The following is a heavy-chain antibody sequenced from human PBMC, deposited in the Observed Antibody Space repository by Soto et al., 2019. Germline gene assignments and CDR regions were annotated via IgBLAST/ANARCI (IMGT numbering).Heavy chain of an antibody. CDR3: VREGPLYQPV. V-gene: IGHV4-61*01. Sequence: SETLSLTCTVSGGSVSSNNYYWNWIRQSSGRGLEWIGYIYYNGNTNYNPSLTGRGTMSIDTTKNQFSLKLRSLTAADTAVYYWVREGPLYQPVWGEGTLVTVSS. CDR1: GGSVSSNNYY. CDR2: IYYNGNT. J-gene: IGHJ4*02.